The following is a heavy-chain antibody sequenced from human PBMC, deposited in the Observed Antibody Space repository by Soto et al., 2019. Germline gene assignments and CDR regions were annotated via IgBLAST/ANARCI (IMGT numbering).Heavy chain of an antibody. CDR3: ARTSPDYDFWSGYPPWH. J-gene: IGHJ4*02. CDR1: GFTFSSYD. V-gene: IGHV3-30-3*01. CDR2: ISYDGSIK. D-gene: IGHD3-3*01. Sequence: QVQLVESGGGVVQPGRSLRLSCAASGFTFSSYDMHWVRQAPGKGLEWVAVISYDGSIKYYADSVKGRFTISRDNSKNTLYLQMNSLRAEDTAVNYCARTSPDYDFWSGYPPWHWGQLTFFTVSS.